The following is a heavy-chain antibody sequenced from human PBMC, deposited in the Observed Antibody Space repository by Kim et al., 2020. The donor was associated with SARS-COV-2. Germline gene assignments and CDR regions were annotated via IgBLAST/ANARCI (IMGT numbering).Heavy chain of an antibody. D-gene: IGHD6-13*01. CDR1: GYTFTSYG. V-gene: IGHV1-18*01. Sequence: ASVKVSCKASGYTFTSYGISWVRQAPGQGLEWMGWISAYNGNTNYAQKLQGRVTMTTDTSTSTAYMELRSLRSDDTAVYYCAAQIAAAGSNWFDPWGQGTLVTVSS. CDR2: ISAYNGNT. CDR3: AAQIAAAGSNWFDP. J-gene: IGHJ5*02.